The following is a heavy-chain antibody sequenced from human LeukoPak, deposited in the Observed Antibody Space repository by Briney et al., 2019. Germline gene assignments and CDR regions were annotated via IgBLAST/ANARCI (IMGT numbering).Heavy chain of an antibody. Sequence: ASVKVSCKASGYTFTSYDINWVRQATGQGLEWMGWINHNSGNTGYAQKFQGRVTMTKNTSITTAYMDLSSLRSEDTAVYYCARALSWTAESYYYMDVWGKGTTVTVSS. J-gene: IGHJ6*03. CDR2: INHNSGNT. V-gene: IGHV1-8*01. CDR1: GYTFTSYD. CDR3: ARALSWTAESYYYMDV. D-gene: IGHD3/OR15-3a*01.